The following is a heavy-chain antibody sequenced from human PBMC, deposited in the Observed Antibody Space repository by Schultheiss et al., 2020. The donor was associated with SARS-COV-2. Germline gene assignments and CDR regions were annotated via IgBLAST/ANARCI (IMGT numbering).Heavy chain of an antibody. J-gene: IGHJ4*02. CDR1: GGSISSYY. CDR3: AGSGYRYGARW. Sequence: SETLSLTCTVSGGSISSYYWSWIRQPPGKGLEWIGYIDYSGSTNSNPSLEGRVVTSVDTSKNQFSLKLSSVTAADTAIYYCAGSGYRYGARWWGQGALVTVSS. V-gene: IGHV4-59*03. D-gene: IGHD5-18*01. CDR2: IDYSGST.